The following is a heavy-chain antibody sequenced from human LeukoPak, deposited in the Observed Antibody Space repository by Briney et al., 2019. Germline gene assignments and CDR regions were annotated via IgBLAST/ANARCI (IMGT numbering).Heavy chain of an antibody. CDR2: IYYSGST. D-gene: IGHD1-7*01. J-gene: IGHJ6*02. Sequence: SETLSLTCTVSGGSISSYYWSWIRQPPGKGLEWIGYIYYSGSTNYNPSLKSRVTISVDTSKNQFSLKLSSVTAADTAVYYCARDGWNCSTNYYYYGMDVWGQGTTVTVSS. CDR1: GGSISSYY. V-gene: IGHV4-59*01. CDR3: ARDGWNCSTNYYYYGMDV.